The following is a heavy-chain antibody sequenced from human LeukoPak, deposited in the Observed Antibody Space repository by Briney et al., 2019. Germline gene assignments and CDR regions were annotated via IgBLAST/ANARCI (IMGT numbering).Heavy chain of an antibody. Sequence: QPGGSLRLSCAASGFTLSSYAMSWARQAPGEGLEWVSDISGSGGSTYYADSVKGRFTISRENSKNTLSLQMNSLRADDTAVYYCAKVSGNSYYYFDYWGQGTLVTVSS. V-gene: IGHV3-23*01. CDR1: GFTLSSYA. CDR2: ISGSGGST. D-gene: IGHD6-19*01. CDR3: AKVSGNSYYYFDY. J-gene: IGHJ4*02.